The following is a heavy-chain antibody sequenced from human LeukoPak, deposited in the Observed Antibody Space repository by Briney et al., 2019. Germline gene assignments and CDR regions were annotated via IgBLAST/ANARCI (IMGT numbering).Heavy chain of an antibody. CDR1: GFTFSGSA. CDR2: IRSKANSYAT. Sequence: GGSLRLSYAASGFTFSGSAMHWVRQASGKGLEWVGRIRSKANSYATAYAASVKGRVTISRDGSNNTAYLQMNRLKTEATAVYYCTRHEYYDSSGYYSPFDYWGQGTLVTVSS. V-gene: IGHV3-73*01. J-gene: IGHJ4*02. CDR3: TRHEYYDSSGYYSPFDY. D-gene: IGHD3-22*01.